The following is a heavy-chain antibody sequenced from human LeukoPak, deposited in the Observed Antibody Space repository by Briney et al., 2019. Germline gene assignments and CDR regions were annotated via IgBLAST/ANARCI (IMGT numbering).Heavy chain of an antibody. V-gene: IGHV5-51*01. Sequence: GESLKISCKGSGYSFTSYWIGWVRQMPGKGLEWMGIIYPGDSDTRYSPPFQGQVTISADKSISTAYLQWSSLKASDTAMYYCARQVAVAGTLWYFDLWGRGTLVTVSS. D-gene: IGHD6-19*01. CDR1: GYSFTSYW. CDR3: ARQVAVAGTLWYFDL. CDR2: IYPGDSDT. J-gene: IGHJ2*01.